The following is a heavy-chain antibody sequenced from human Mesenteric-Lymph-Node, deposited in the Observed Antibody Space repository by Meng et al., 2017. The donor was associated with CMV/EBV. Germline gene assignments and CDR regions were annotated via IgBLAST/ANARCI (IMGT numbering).Heavy chain of an antibody. Sequence: GHLQQGGAGLLKPSETLSPTWAVYGGSFSGYYWSWIRQPPGKGLEWIGEINHSGSTNYNPSLKSRVTISVDTSKNQFSLKLSSVTAADTAVYYCARHQRWLKSEGGFNYWGQGTLVTVSS. D-gene: IGHD4-23*01. CDR1: GGSFSGYY. CDR3: ARHQRWLKSEGGFNY. V-gene: IGHV4-34*01. J-gene: IGHJ4*02. CDR2: INHSGST.